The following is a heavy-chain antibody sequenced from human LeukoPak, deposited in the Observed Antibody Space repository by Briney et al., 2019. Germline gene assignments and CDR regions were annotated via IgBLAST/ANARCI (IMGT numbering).Heavy chain of an antibody. D-gene: IGHD6-19*01. V-gene: IGHV4-30-2*01. CDR3: ARESPSVAGNYFDY. CDR1: GGSISSGGYS. CDR2: IYHSGST. Sequence: SETLSLTCAVSGGSISSGGYSWSWIRQPPGKGLEWIGYIYHSGSTYYNPSLKSRVTISVDRSKNQFSLKLSSVTAADTAVYYCARESPSVAGNYFDYWGQGTLVTVPS. J-gene: IGHJ4*02.